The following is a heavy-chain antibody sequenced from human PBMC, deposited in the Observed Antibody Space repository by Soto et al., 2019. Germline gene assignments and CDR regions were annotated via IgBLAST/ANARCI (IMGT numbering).Heavy chain of an antibody. D-gene: IGHD3-10*01. Sequence: PSETLSLTCTVSGGSISSGPYSWGWIRQTPGEGLEWIGTFRYSENTNYNPSLKSRVTISVDTSKNQFSLKLSSVTAADTAVYYCASSFEGITMVRGVHPRDYWGQGTLVTVSS. CDR3: ASSFEGITMVRGVHPRDY. V-gene: IGHV4-39*07. CDR1: GGSISSGPYS. J-gene: IGHJ4*02. CDR2: FRYSENT.